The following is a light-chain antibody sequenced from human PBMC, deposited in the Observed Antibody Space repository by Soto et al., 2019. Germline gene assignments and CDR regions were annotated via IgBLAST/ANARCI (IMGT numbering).Light chain of an antibody. V-gene: IGKV3-15*01. Sequence: EIVMTQSPAPLAVPPGEGATLSCRASQSISSNLAWYQQKPGQAPKLLIYGASTRATGFPARFSGSGSGTEFTLTISSLQSEDFAVYYCQQYNDWPLTFGGGTKVEIK. CDR1: QSISSN. CDR2: GAS. J-gene: IGKJ4*02. CDR3: QQYNDWPLT.